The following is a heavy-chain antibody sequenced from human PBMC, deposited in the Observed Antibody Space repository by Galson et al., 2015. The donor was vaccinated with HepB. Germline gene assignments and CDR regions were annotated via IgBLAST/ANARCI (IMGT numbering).Heavy chain of an antibody. Sequence: SLRLSCAASGFTFSDYYMSWIRQAPGKGLEWVSYISSSGSTIYYADSVKGRFTISRDNAKNSLYLQMNSLRAEDTAVYYCGKAYGGGYYYGMDVWGQGTTVTVSS. D-gene: IGHD3-10*01. CDR1: GFTFSDYY. CDR3: GKAYGGGYYYGMDV. J-gene: IGHJ6*02. V-gene: IGHV3-11*01. CDR2: ISSSGSTI.